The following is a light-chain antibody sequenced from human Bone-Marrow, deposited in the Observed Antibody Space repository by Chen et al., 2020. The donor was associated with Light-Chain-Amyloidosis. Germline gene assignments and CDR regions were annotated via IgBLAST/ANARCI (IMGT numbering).Light chain of an antibody. V-gene: IGKV2-30*02. CDR1: QSLVHSNGNTY. Sequence: DVVMTQSPLSLPVTLGQPASIACRSSQSLVHSNGNTYLNWFQQRPGQSPRRLIYQVSNRDSGVPDRFSGSGSGTDFTLKISKVEAGDVGVYYCMQGTHWPPFTFGPGTKVDIK. J-gene: IGKJ3*01. CDR2: QVS. CDR3: MQGTHWPPFT.